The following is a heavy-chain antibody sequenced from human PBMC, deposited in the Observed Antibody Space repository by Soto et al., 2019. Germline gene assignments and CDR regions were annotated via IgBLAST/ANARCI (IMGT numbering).Heavy chain of an antibody. Sequence: QVQLVESGGGVVQPGTSLRLSCAASGSTFSNYGMHWVRQAPGKGLECVAVVWYDGTTKFYPDSVKGRFTISRDNSNNTLYLQMNSLRVEDTAVYYCATVDNYYGSVFWGQGTLVTVSS. J-gene: IGHJ4*02. CDR3: ATVDNYYGSVF. D-gene: IGHD3-10*01. V-gene: IGHV3-33*01. CDR2: VWYDGTTK. CDR1: GSTFSNYG.